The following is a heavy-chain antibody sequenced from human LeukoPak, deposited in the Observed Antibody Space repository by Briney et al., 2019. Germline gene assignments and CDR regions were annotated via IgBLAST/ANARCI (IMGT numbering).Heavy chain of an antibody. V-gene: IGHV1-18*01. CDR1: GYTFTSYG. J-gene: IGHJ4*02. D-gene: IGHD1-26*01. Sequence: GASVKVSCKASGYTFTSYGISWVRQAPGQGLEWMGWISAKNGNTIFAQKVQGRVTLTTDTSTSTAYMELRSLRSDDTAVYYCARDTEWEKNPDYFDHWGQGTLVTVSS. CDR3: ARDTEWEKNPDYFDH. CDR2: ISAKNGNT.